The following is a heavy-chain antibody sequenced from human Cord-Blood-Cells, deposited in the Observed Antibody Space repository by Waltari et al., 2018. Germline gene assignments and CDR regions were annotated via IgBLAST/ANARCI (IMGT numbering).Heavy chain of an antibody. Sequence: QVQLQESGPGLVKPSETLSLTCTVSGGSVSSGSYYWSWIRQPPGKGLEWIGYIYYSGSTNYNPSLKSRVTISVDTSKNQFSLKLSSVTAADTAVYYCARDPWNYGHDAFDIWGQGTMVTVSS. D-gene: IGHD1-7*01. CDR2: IYYSGST. J-gene: IGHJ3*02. V-gene: IGHV4-61*01. CDR3: ARDPWNYGHDAFDI. CDR1: GGSVSSGSYY.